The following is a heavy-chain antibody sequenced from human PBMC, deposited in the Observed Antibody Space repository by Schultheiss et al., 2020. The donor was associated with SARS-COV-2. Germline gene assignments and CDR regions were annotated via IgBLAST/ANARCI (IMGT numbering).Heavy chain of an antibody. D-gene: IGHD3-22*01. Sequence: GGSLRLSCAASGFTFSSYSMNWVRQAPGKGLEWVSYISSSSSTIYYADSVKGRFTISRDNAKNSLYVQMNSLRAEDTAVYYCARDCVSSGYPNDAFDIWGQGTMVTVSS. CDR3: ARDCVSSGYPNDAFDI. V-gene: IGHV3-48*01. CDR2: ISSSSSTI. CDR1: GFTFSSYS. J-gene: IGHJ3*02.